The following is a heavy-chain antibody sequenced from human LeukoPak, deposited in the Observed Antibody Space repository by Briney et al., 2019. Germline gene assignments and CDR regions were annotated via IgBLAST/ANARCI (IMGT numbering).Heavy chain of an antibody. D-gene: IGHD3-10*02. Sequence: GGSLRLSCAASGFTFSIYAMSWVRQIPGKGLEWVSRVNNDGSSTIYADSVKGRFTISRDNAENTLYLQMHSLRAEDTATYYCLCSGSGHYYFDYWGQGTLVTVSS. CDR2: VNNDGSST. CDR3: LCSGSGHYYFDY. J-gene: IGHJ4*02. V-gene: IGHV3-74*01. CDR1: GFTFSIYA.